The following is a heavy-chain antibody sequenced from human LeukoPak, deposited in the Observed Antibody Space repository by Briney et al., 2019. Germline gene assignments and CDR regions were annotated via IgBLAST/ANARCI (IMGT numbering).Heavy chain of an antibody. CDR3: APKPKLERRFSWFDP. CDR1: GFTFSSYG. Sequence: PGGSLRLSCAASGFTFSSYGMHWVRQAPGKGLEWVAFIRYDGSNKYYADSVKGRFTISRDNSKNTLYLQMNSLRAEDTAVYYCAPKPKLERRFSWFDPWGQGTLVTVSS. CDR2: IRYDGSNK. V-gene: IGHV3-30*02. D-gene: IGHD1-1*01. J-gene: IGHJ5*02.